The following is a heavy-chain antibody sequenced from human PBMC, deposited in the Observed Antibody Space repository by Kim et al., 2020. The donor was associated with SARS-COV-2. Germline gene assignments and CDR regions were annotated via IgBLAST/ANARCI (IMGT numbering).Heavy chain of an antibody. CDR1: GFTFSSYW. V-gene: IGHV3-7*03. D-gene: IGHD6-13*01. CDR3: AREEGGGAAARQDY. CDR2: IKQDGSEK. Sequence: GGSLRLSCAASGFTFSSYWMSWVRQAPGKGLEWVANIKQDGSEKYYVDSVKGRFTISRDNAKNSLYLQMNSLRAEDTAVYYCAREEGGGAAARQDYWGQGTLVTVSS. J-gene: IGHJ4*02.